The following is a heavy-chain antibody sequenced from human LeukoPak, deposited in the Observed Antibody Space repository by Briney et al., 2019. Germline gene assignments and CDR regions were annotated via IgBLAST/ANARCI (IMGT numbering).Heavy chain of an antibody. J-gene: IGHJ4*02. CDR2: IYYSGRT. CDR1: GASISSFY. Sequence: PSEPLSLTCSVSGASISSFYWSWIRQSPGKGLEWIGYIYYSGRTNYNPSFKSRVTISVGTSKTQFSLSLNSVTAADTAFYYCARGPLPTIEYWGQGILVTVS. D-gene: IGHD5-12*01. CDR3: ARGPLPTIEY. V-gene: IGHV4-59*01.